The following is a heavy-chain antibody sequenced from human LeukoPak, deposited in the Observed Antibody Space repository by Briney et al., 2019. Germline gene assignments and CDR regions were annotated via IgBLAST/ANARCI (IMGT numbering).Heavy chain of an antibody. CDR2: ITSNGVKT. Sequence: PGESLRLSCSASGFTFSGYAMHWVRQAPGKGLEYVSAITSNGVKTYYADSAKGRFTISRDNSKNTLFLQMGSLRAEDTAVYYCVKSYSNSWYSFDNWGQGTLVTASS. D-gene: IGHD6-13*01. CDR3: VKSYSNSWYSFDN. CDR1: GFTFSGYA. V-gene: IGHV3-64D*06. J-gene: IGHJ4*02.